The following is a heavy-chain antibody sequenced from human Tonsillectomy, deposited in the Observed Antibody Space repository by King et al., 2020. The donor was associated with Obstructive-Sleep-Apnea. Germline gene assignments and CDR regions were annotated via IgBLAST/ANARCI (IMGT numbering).Heavy chain of an antibody. D-gene: IGHD2-21*02. V-gene: IGHV7-4-1*02. CDR3: ARGPRLLDS. Sequence: VQLVQSGSELKKPGASVELSCKASGYTFTAYAMNWVRQAPGQGLQWVGWINTNTGIPTYAQGFTGRFVFSLATSVSTAYLQISSLKTDDTAVYYGARGPRLLDSWGQGTLVTVSS. CDR1: GYTFTAYA. CDR2: INTNTGIP. J-gene: IGHJ4*02.